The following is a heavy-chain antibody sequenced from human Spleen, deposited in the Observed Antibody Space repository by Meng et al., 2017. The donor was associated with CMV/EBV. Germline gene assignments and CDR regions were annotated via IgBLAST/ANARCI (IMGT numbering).Heavy chain of an antibody. Sequence: GESLKISCVASGFTFSSYSMNWVRQAPGKGLEWVSSITGDGSYTHYANSVRGRFTISRDNARNSLYLQMNSLRAEDTAVYYCARGAARTRYNWFDPWGQGTLVTVSS. CDR3: ARGAARTRYNWFDP. V-gene: IGHV3-21*01. CDR2: ITGDGSYT. J-gene: IGHJ5*02. D-gene: IGHD6-6*01. CDR1: GFTFSSYS.